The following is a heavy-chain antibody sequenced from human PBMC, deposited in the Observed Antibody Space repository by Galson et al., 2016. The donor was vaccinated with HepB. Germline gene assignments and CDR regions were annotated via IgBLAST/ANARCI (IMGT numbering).Heavy chain of an antibody. V-gene: IGHV5-51*01. CDR2: IHAADSHT. Sequence: QSGAEVNKPGESLKISCKASGNSFTSHWIGWVRQMPGKGLEWMGIIHAADSHTKYSPSLQGHISISTDKSINPAYLQWSSLSASDTAMYYCASAVNGLFWFDPWGQGTLVTVSS. CDR3: ASAVNGLFWFDP. CDR1: GNSFTSHW. D-gene: IGHD3-9*01. J-gene: IGHJ5*02.